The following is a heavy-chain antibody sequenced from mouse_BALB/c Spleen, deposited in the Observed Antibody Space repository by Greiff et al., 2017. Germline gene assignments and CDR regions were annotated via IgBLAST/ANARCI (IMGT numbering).Heavy chain of an antibody. D-gene: IGHD1-1*01. CDR3: TRGITSTY. Sequence: LQQPGSELVRPGASVKLSCKASGYTFTSYWMHWVKQRPGQGLEWIGNIYPGCGSTNYDEKFKSKATLTVDTSSSTAYMQLSSLTSEDSAVYYCTRGITSTYWGQGTLVTVSA. V-gene: IGHV1S22*01. CDR1: GYTFTSYW. J-gene: IGHJ3*01. CDR2: IYPGCGST.